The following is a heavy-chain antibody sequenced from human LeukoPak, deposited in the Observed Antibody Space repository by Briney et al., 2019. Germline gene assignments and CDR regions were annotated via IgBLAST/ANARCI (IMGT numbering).Heavy chain of an antibody. CDR3: ARDLGSWSGYRYYFDY. CDR2: ISSNGGST. D-gene: IGHD3-3*01. J-gene: IGHJ4*02. V-gene: IGHV3-64*01. Sequence: GGSLRLSCAASGFTFSSYAMHWVRQAPGKGLEYVSAISSNGGSTYYANSVKGRFTISRDNSKNTLYLQMGSLRAEDTAVYYCARDLGSWSGYRYYFDYWGQGTLVTVSS. CDR1: GFTFSSYA.